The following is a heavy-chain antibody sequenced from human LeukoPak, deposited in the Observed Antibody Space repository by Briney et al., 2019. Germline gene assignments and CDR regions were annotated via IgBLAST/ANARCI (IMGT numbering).Heavy chain of an antibody. Sequence: SVKVSCKASGGTFSSYAISWVRQAPGQGLEWMGGIIPIFGTANYAQKFQGRVTITADESTSTAYMELSSLRSEDTAVYYCARDRHQYPIKNNWFDPWGQGTLVTVSS. CDR1: GGTFSSYA. CDR2: IIPIFGTA. CDR3: ARDRHQYPIKNNWFDP. V-gene: IGHV1-69*13. D-gene: IGHD2/OR15-2a*01. J-gene: IGHJ5*02.